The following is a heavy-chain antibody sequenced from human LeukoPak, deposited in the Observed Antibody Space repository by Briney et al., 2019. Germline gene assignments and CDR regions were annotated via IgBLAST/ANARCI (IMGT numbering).Heavy chain of an antibody. CDR1: GGSFSGYY. CDR3: AREGWRYYMDV. CDR2: INHSGST. Sequence: KASETLSLTCAVYGGSFSGYYWSWIRQPPGKGLEWIGEINHSGSTNYNPSLKSRVTISVDTSKNQFSLKLSSVTAADTAVYYCAREGWRYYMDVWGQGILVTVSS. J-gene: IGHJ4*02. V-gene: IGHV4-34*01.